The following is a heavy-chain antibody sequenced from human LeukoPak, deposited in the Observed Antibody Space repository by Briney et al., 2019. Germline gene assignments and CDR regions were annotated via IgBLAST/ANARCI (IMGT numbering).Heavy chain of an antibody. V-gene: IGHV3-30*04. J-gene: IGHJ4*02. Sequence: PGGSLRLSCAASGLTFSSYAMHWVRQAPGKGLEWVADISYDGSNKYYTDSVKGRFTITRDNSENTLYLQMNSLRAEDTAVYYCARGFRFHLDYWGQGTLVTVSS. D-gene: IGHD3-10*01. CDR3: ARGFRFHLDY. CDR2: ISYDGSNK. CDR1: GLTFSSYA.